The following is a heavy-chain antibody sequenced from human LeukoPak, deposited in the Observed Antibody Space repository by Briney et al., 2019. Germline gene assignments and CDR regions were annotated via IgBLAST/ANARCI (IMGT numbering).Heavy chain of an antibody. CDR3: ARDPSIAAAGTIWFDP. Sequence: SETLSLTCTVSGGSISSYYWSWIRQPPGKGLEWIGYIYYSGSTNYNPSLKSRVTISVDTSKNQFSLKLSSVTAADTAVYYCARDPSIAAAGTIWFDPWGQGTLVTVSS. CDR1: GGSISSYY. V-gene: IGHV4-59*01. J-gene: IGHJ5*02. CDR2: IYYSGST. D-gene: IGHD6-13*01.